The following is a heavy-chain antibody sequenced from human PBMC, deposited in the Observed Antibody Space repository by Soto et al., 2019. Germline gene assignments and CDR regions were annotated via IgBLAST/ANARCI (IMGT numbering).Heavy chain of an antibody. V-gene: IGHV4-31*03. Sequence: PSETLSLTCTVSGGSISSGGYYWSWIRQHPGKGLEWIGYIYYSGSTYYNPSLKSRVTISVDTSKNQFSLKLSSVTAADTAVYYWARVAGSYYRQTNFDYGGQETLVTFPS. CDR1: GGSISSGGYY. D-gene: IGHD3-10*01. CDR2: IYYSGST. J-gene: IGHJ4*02. CDR3: ARVAGSYYRQTNFDY.